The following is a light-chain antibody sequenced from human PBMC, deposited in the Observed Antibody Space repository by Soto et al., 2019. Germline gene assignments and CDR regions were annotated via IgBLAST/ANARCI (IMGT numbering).Light chain of an antibody. V-gene: IGLV2-11*01. J-gene: IGLJ1*01. CDR1: SSDVGGYNY. CDR3: CSYAGSYTLYV. Sequence: QSALTQPRSVSGSPGQSVTISCTGTSSDVGGYNYVSWYQQHPGKAPKLMIYDVSKRPSGVPDRFSGSKSGNTASLTISGLQAEYEADYYCCSYAGSYTLYVFGTGTKLTVL. CDR2: DVS.